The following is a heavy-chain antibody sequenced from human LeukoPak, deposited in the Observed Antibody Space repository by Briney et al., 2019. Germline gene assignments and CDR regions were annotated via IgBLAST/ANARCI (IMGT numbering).Heavy chain of an antibody. CDR3: ARDGHLGYCSGGSCYWGYFDY. Sequence: GRSLRLSCAASGFTFSSYAMHWVRQAPGEGLEWVAVISYDGSNKYYADSVKGRFTISRDNSKNTLYLQMNSLRAEDTAVYYCARDGHLGYCSGGSCYWGYFDYWGQGTLVTVSS. D-gene: IGHD2-15*01. J-gene: IGHJ4*02. V-gene: IGHV3-30-3*01. CDR1: GFTFSSYA. CDR2: ISYDGSNK.